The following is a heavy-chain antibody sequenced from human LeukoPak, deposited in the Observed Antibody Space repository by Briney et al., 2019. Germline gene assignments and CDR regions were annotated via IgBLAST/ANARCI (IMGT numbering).Heavy chain of an antibody. CDR2: IYYSGST. V-gene: IGHV4-59*08. Sequence: SETLSLTCTVSGGSISSYYWSWIRQPPGKGLEWIGYIYYSGSTNYNPSLKSRVTISVDTSKNQFSLKLSSVTAADTAVYYCARHVSRIAVAGIGYWGQGTLVTVSS. D-gene: IGHD6-19*01. J-gene: IGHJ4*02. CDR1: GGSISSYY. CDR3: ARHVSRIAVAGIGY.